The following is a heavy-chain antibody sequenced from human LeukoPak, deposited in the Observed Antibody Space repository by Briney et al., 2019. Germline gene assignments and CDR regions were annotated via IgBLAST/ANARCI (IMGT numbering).Heavy chain of an antibody. CDR3: ARGAYYYED. J-gene: IGHJ4*02. CDR1: GFTFRCW. V-gene: IGHV3-48*01. Sequence: GGSLRLSCVVSGFTFRCWMNWVRQAPGKGLEWVSYISSSSSTIYYADSVKGRFTISRDNAKNSLYLQMNSLRAEDTAVYYCARGAYYYEDWGQGTLVTVSS. CDR2: ISSSSSTI. D-gene: IGHD3-22*01.